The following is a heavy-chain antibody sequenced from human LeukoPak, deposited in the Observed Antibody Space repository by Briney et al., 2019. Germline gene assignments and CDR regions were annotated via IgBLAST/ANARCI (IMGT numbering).Heavy chain of an antibody. CDR2: IYHSGST. CDR1: GYSISSGYY. J-gene: IGHJ4*02. Sequence: SETLSLTCTVSGYSISSGYYWGRIRQPPGKGLEWIGSIYHSGSTYYNPSLKSRVTISVDTSKNQFSLKLSSVTAADTAVYYCARVAGDYYFDYWGQGTLVTVSS. V-gene: IGHV4-38-2*02. CDR3: ARVAGDYYFDY. D-gene: IGHD4-17*01.